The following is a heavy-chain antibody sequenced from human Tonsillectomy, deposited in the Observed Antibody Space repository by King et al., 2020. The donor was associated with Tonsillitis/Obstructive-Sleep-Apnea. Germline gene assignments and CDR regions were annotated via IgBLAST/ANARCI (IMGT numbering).Heavy chain of an antibody. V-gene: IGHV2-5*02. CDR2: IFCDDYK. Sequence: TLKESGPTLVKPTQTLTLPCTFSGFSLITRGVGVGWIRQPPGKSLDWLALIFCDDYKRYSPFLKRRLTLTKDTSKHQVGLTMTNMDPVDTATYYCEHRQGYDSTNALGVFDIWGQGTMVTVSS. CDR3: EHRQGYDSTNALGVFDI. D-gene: IGHD3-22*01. CDR1: GFSLITRGVG. J-gene: IGHJ3*02.